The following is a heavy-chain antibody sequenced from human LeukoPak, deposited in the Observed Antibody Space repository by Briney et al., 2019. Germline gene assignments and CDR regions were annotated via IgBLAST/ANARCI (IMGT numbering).Heavy chain of an antibody. CDR1: GFTFGSYG. V-gene: IGHV4-59*01. Sequence: GSLRLSCAASGFTFGSYGMSWVRQAPGKGLEWIGYIHYSGSTNHNPSLKSRVTISIDTSKNQISLRLTSVTAADTAVYYCAGYGNYWDWYFDLWGRGTLVTVSS. CDR2: IHYSGST. D-gene: IGHD4-11*01. J-gene: IGHJ2*01. CDR3: AGYGNYWDWYFDL.